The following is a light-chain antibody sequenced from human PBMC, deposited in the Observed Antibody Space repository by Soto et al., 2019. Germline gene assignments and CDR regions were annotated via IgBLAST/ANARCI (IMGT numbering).Light chain of an antibody. Sequence: EIVLTQSPATLSSSPGERATLSCRASQTVNSRLAWYQQKSGQSPRLLIYDVSIRATGVPARFSGTGSETDFTLTISGLQSEDSAVYFCQQYNNWPFSFGQGTRLETK. CDR1: QTVNSR. CDR2: DVS. CDR3: QQYNNWPFS. J-gene: IGKJ5*01. V-gene: IGKV3-15*01.